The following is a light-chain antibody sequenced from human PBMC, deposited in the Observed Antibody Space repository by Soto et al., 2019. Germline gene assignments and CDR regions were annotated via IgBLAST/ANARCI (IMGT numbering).Light chain of an antibody. V-gene: IGLV2-14*01. CDR2: DVS. Sequence: QSVLTQPASVSGPPGQSITISCTGTISDVGGYKYVSWYQQHPGEAPKLMIYDVSNRPSGVSNRFSGSKSGNTASLTISGLQAEDEADYYCSSYTSSSTRVFGTGTKVTVL. J-gene: IGLJ1*01. CDR1: ISDVGGYKY. CDR3: SSYTSSSTRV.